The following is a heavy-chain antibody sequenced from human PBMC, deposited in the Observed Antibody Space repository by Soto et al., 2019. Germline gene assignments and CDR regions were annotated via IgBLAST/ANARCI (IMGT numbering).Heavy chain of an antibody. CDR1: GGTFNIYN. J-gene: IGHJ6*02. CDR3: ARDETGDSYYYFYGMDV. Sequence: QVQLVQSGAEVKKPGSSVKVSCKASGGTFNIYNINWVRQAPGQGLEWMGGILPIFGTTNYAQRFQGRLTIIADDSTRTAYMELSSLRSEDTAVYYCARDETGDSYYYFYGMDVWGQGTTVTVTS. V-gene: IGHV1-69*01. CDR2: ILPIFGTT. D-gene: IGHD7-27*01.